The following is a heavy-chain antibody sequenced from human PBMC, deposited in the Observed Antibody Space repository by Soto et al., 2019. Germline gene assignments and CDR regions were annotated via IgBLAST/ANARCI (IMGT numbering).Heavy chain of an antibody. J-gene: IGHJ3*02. Sequence: ASVKVSCKASGYTFTGYYMHWVRQAPGQGLEWMGWINPNSGGTNYAQKFQGWVTMTRDTSISTAYMELSRLRSDDTAVYYCARAGATITIFGVVIARGTNDAFDIWGQGTMVTVS. D-gene: IGHD3-3*01. CDR1: GYTFTGYY. V-gene: IGHV1-2*04. CDR3: ARAGATITIFGVVIARGTNDAFDI. CDR2: INPNSGGT.